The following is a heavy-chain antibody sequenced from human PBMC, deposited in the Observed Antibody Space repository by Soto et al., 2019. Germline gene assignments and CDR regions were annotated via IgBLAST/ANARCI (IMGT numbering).Heavy chain of an antibody. CDR1: GGSVSSGSYY. CDR3: ARDTYNYGSDWFDP. J-gene: IGHJ5*02. V-gene: IGHV4-61*01. D-gene: IGHD3-10*01. CDR2: IYSSGST. Sequence: PSETLSLTCTVSGGSVSSGSYYWSWIRQPPGKGLEWIGYIYSSGSTNYNPSLESRVTISVDTSKNQFSLKLSSVTAADTAVYYCARDTYNYGSDWFDPWRQGNLVTVSS.